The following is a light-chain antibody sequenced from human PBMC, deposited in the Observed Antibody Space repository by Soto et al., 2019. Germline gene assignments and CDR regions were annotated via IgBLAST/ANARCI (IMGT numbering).Light chain of an antibody. CDR2: AAS. Sequence: DIRMTQSPSSLSASVGDRVSITCRASQSISRYLNWYQQKPGKAPKLLINAASSLERGVPSRFSGGGSGTDFTLTISSLQPDDFATYYCQHYNSYSEAFGQGTKVDIK. J-gene: IGKJ1*01. CDR1: QSISRY. CDR3: QHYNSYSEA. V-gene: IGKV1-39*01.